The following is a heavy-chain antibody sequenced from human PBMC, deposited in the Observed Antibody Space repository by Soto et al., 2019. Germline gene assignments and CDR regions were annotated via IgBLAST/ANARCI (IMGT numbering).Heavy chain of an antibody. CDR2: IWYDGSNK. CDR3: ARVSEGGSYYGGLDY. J-gene: IGHJ4*02. CDR1: GFTFSSYG. Sequence: QVQLVESGGGVVQPRRSLRLSCAASGFTFSSYGMHWVRQAPGKGLEWVAVIWYDGSNKYYADSANGRFTISRDNSKNTLYLQMNSLRAEDTAVYYCARVSEGGSYYGGLDYWGQGTLVTVSS. V-gene: IGHV3-33*01. D-gene: IGHD1-26*01.